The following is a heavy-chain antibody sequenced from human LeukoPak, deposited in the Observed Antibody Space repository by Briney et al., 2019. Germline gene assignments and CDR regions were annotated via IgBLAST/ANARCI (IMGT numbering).Heavy chain of an antibody. J-gene: IGHJ4*02. CDR3: ARRGYYYDSSGYFDY. Sequence: SETLSLTCTVSGGSISSSSYYWGWIRQPPGKGLAWFGSIYYSGSTYYNPSLKSRVTISVDTSKNQFSLKLSSVTAADTAVYYCARRGYYYDSSGYFDYWGQGTLVTVSS. CDR1: GGSISSSSYY. CDR2: IYYSGST. D-gene: IGHD3-22*01. V-gene: IGHV4-39*07.